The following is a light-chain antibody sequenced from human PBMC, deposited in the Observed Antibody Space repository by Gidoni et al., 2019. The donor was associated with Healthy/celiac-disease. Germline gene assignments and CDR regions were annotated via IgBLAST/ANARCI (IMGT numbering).Light chain of an antibody. CDR2: DAS. V-gene: IGKV3-11*01. J-gene: IGKJ3*01. CDR1: QSVSSY. CDR3: QQRSKWPRKA. Sequence: EIVLTQSPATLSLSPVERATLSCRDSQSVSSYLAWYQQKPGQAPRLLIYDASNRATGIPVSFSGSGSGTDFTLTISSLEPEDFAVYYCQQRSKWPRKAFGPGTKVDIK.